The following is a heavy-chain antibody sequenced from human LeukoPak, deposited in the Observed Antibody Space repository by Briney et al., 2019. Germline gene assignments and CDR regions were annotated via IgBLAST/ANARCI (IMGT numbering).Heavy chain of an antibody. J-gene: IGHJ5*02. CDR1: GFTFSSCW. V-gene: IGHV3-7*01. CDR2: IKQDGSEK. D-gene: IGHD3-10*01. CDR3: ARDRALGWFDP. Sequence: PGGSLRLSCAASGFTFSSCWMSWVRQAPGKGLEWVANIKQDGSEKYYVDSVKGRFTISRDNAKNSLYLQMNSLRAEDTAVYYCARDRALGWFDPWGQGTLVTVSS.